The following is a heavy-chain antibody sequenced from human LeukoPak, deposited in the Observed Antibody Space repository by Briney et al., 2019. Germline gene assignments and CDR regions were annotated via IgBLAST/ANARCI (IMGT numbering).Heavy chain of an antibody. D-gene: IGHD5-12*01. Sequence: EGSLRLSCAASGFTFSSFGMHWVRQAPGKGLEWVSSISTSSSYIYYADSVKGRFTISRDNAKNSLYLQMNSLRAEDTAVYYCARVQSGYNQRYFYSYMDVWGKGTTVTVSS. V-gene: IGHV3-21*01. J-gene: IGHJ6*03. CDR3: ARVQSGYNQRYFYSYMDV. CDR1: GFTFSSFG. CDR2: ISTSSSYI.